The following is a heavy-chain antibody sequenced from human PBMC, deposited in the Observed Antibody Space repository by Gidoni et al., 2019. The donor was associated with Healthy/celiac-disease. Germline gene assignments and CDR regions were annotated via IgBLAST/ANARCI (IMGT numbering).Heavy chain of an antibody. Sequence: QVQLVASGGVVVQPGMHLRLSCASSRFTFSSFGLHWVRQAPGKGLEWVAVIWDDGSNKYYADSVKGRLTISRDNSKNTLYLQMNSLRAEDTAVYYCASGLGYCSGGSCYSGGVFDYWGQGTLVTVSS. D-gene: IGHD2-15*01. CDR1: RFTFSSFG. J-gene: IGHJ4*02. V-gene: IGHV3-33*01. CDR2: IWDDGSNK. CDR3: ASGLGYCSGGSCYSGGVFDY.